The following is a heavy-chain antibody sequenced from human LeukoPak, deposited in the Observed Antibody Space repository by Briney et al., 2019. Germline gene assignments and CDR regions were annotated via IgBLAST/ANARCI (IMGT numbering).Heavy chain of an antibody. CDR1: GGSISSGNYY. V-gene: IGHV4-61*02. Sequence: SQTLSLTCTVSGGSISSGNYYWSWIRQPAGKGLEWIGRISTSGSTNYNPSLKSRVTISVDTSKNQFSLKLSSVTAADTAAYYCAREPQYYHDNSPYWADWGQGTLVTVSS. D-gene: IGHD3-22*01. J-gene: IGHJ4*02. CDR3: AREPQYYHDNSPYWAD. CDR2: ISTSGST.